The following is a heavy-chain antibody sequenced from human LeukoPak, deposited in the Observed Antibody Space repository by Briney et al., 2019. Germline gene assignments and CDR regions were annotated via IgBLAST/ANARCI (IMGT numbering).Heavy chain of an antibody. Sequence: GGSLRLSCVASGFTFSDYYMSWIRQAPGKGLEWVSYISSSGSTINYADSVKGRFTISRDSAKKSLFLQMNSLRAEDTAVYYCARVGSSGYPIDYWGQGTPVTVSS. V-gene: IGHV3-11*01. D-gene: IGHD3-22*01. CDR2: ISSSGSTI. J-gene: IGHJ4*02. CDR1: GFTFSDYY. CDR3: ARVGSSGYPIDY.